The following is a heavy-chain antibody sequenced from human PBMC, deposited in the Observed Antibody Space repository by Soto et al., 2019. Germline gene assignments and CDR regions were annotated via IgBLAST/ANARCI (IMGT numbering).Heavy chain of an antibody. V-gene: IGHV5-10-1*01. Sequence: GESLKISCKGSGYTFTTYWISWVRQMPGKGLEWMGRIDPDDSYTKYSPSFQGHVTISADKSISTAYLQWSSLKASDTAMYYCARDGGRGYDGNYGDYSFDSWGEGTLVTVSS. D-gene: IGHD4-17*01. CDR3: ARDGGRGYDGNYGDYSFDS. CDR2: IDPDDSYT. J-gene: IGHJ4*02. CDR1: GYTFTTYW.